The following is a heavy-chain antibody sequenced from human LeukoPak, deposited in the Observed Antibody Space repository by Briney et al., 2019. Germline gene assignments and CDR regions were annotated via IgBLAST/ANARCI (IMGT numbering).Heavy chain of an antibody. CDR1: GYTLTELS. Sequence: ASVKVSCKVSGYTLTELSMHWVRQAPGKGLEWMGGFDPEDGETIYAQKFQGRVTMTEDTSTDTAYMELSSLRSEDTAVYYCAYRRPRGGLKERWFDPWGQGTLVTVSS. V-gene: IGHV1-24*01. D-gene: IGHD2-15*01. J-gene: IGHJ5*02. CDR2: FDPEDGET. CDR3: AYRRPRGGLKERWFDP.